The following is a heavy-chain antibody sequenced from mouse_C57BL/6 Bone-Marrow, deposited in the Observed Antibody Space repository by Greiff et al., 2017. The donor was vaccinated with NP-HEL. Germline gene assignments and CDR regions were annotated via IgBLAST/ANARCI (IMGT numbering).Heavy chain of an antibody. J-gene: IGHJ2*01. D-gene: IGHD4-1*02. CDR3: ARQLGQDY. CDR1: GFTFSSYA. Sequence: EVQLVESGGGLVKPGGSLKLSCAASGFTFSSYAMSWVRQTPEKRLEWVATISDGGSYTYYPDNVKGRFTISRDNAKNNLYLQMSHLKSEDTARYYCARQLGQDYWGQGTTLTVSS. CDR2: ISDGGSYT. V-gene: IGHV5-4*01.